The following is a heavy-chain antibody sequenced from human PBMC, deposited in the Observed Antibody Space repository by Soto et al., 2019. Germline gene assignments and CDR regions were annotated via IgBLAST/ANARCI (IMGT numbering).Heavy chain of an antibody. Sequence: PGGSLRLSCVASGFTLSRYKMDWVRQVPGKGLVWISQITNDGSITKYAESVKGRFTISRDNAKNTLYLQMSSLGVEDTAVYYCIRDPPIDYWGQGTLVTVSS. CDR3: IRDPPIDY. J-gene: IGHJ4*02. V-gene: IGHV3-74*01. CDR1: GFTLSRYK. CDR2: ITNDGSIT.